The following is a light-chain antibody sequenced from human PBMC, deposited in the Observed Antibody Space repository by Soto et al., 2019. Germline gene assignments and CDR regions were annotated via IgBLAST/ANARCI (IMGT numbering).Light chain of an antibody. V-gene: IGKV3-20*01. J-gene: IGKJ5*01. CDR1: QSIHTS. Sequence: EVVMRQPPATLSLSPGERATLSCRASQSIHTSLAWYQQKPGQPPRLVVYDSTLRANGVPDRFGGSRSGTEFTLAINNLEPEDFAVYYCQQYGSSPPSSTFGQGTRLEIK. CDR2: DST. CDR3: QQYGSSPPSST.